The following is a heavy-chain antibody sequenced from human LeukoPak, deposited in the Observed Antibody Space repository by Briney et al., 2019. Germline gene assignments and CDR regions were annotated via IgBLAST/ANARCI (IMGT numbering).Heavy chain of an antibody. CDR3: ARGLDDYGDYVEYFQH. CDR2: INRNSDGT. Sequence: ASVKVSCKASGYTFTGYYMHWVRQAPGQGLEWMGWINRNSDGTKYAQKFQGRVTMTRDTSISTAYMELSRLRSDDTAVYYCARGLDDYGDYVEYFQHWGQGTLVTVSS. CDR1: GYTFTGYY. J-gene: IGHJ1*01. D-gene: IGHD4-17*01. V-gene: IGHV1-2*02.